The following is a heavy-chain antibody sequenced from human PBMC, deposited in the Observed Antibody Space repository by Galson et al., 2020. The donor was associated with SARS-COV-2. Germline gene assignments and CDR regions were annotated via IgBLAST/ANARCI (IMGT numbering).Heavy chain of an antibody. CDR2: IYTSGST. V-gene: IGHV4-4*07. Sequence: SETLSLTCTVSGGSISSYYWSWIRQPAGKGLEWIGRIYTSGSTNYNPSLKSRVTMSVDTSKNQFSLKLSSVTAADTAVYYCARGLRGGLWGSYRYQYYYYGMDVWGQGTTVTVSS. CDR3: ARGLRGGLWGSYRYQYYYYGMDV. J-gene: IGHJ6*02. D-gene: IGHD3-16*02. CDR1: GGSISSYY.